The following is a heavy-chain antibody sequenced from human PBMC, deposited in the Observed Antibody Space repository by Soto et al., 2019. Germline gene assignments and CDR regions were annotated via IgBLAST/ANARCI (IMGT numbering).Heavy chain of an antibody. Sequence: ASVKVSCKASGYTFTSYAMHWVRQAPGQRLEWMGWINAGNGNTKYSQKFQGRVTITRDTSASTAYMELSSLRSEDTAVYYCARAPNYGNYYYYMDVWSKGTTVTVSS. J-gene: IGHJ6*03. V-gene: IGHV1-3*01. CDR3: ARAPNYGNYYYYMDV. CDR1: GYTFTSYA. D-gene: IGHD4-17*01. CDR2: INAGNGNT.